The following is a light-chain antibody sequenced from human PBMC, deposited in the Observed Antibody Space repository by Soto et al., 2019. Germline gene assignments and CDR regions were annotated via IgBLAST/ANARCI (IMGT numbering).Light chain of an antibody. CDR2: AVT. J-gene: IGLJ2*01. Sequence: SALTQPASVSGSPGQSITISCTGTSSDVGGYNHVSWYQQHPGKAPKLMIYAVTNRPSGVSNRFSGSKSGNTASLTISGLQAEDEADYYCNSYTSTNTLVFGGGTKLTVL. CDR1: SSDVGGYNH. V-gene: IGLV2-14*03. CDR3: NSYTSTNTLV.